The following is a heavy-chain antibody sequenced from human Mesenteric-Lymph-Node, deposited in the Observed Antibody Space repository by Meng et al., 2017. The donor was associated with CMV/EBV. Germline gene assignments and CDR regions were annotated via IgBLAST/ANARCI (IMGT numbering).Heavy chain of an antibody. D-gene: IGHD2-2*01. CDR3: ARGSLYCSTTSCYSNWFDP. V-gene: IGHV1-2*02. J-gene: IGHJ5*02. CDR2: IYPNGGVT. CDR1: GDAFTGYY. Sequence: SVKVSCKASGDAFTGYYMHWVRQAPGQGLEWMGWIYPNGGVTKYAQKFQGRVTLTRDTSITTVYMEVNGLTSDDTAIYYCARGSLYCSTTSCYSNWFDPWGQGTLVTVSS.